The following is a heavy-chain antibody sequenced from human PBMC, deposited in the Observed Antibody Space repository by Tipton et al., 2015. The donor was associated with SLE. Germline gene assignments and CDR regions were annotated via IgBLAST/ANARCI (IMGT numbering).Heavy chain of an antibody. Sequence: SLRLSCAASGFTFSSYSMNWVRQAPGKGLEWVSYITGSSITIYYADSVKGRFTISRDNAKNSLYLQMSSLRAEDTAVYYCARAKLLDSYGMDVWGQGTTVTVSS. CDR3: ARAKLLDSYGMDV. V-gene: IGHV3-48*01. J-gene: IGHJ6*02. D-gene: IGHD2-15*01. CDR2: ITGSSITI. CDR1: GFTFSSYS.